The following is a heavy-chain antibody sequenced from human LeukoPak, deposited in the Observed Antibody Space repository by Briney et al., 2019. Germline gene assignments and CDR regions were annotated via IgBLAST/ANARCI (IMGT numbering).Heavy chain of an antibody. D-gene: IGHD1-26*01. CDR1: GGSISSSSYY. CDR3: AKSGGYGLIDY. J-gene: IGHJ4*02. Sequence: PSETLSLTCTVSGGSISSSSYYWGWIRQPPGKGLEWIGSIYSSGSTYYNASLQSRVTISIETSKNQISLRLNSVTAADPAMYYCAKSGGYGLIDYWGQGTLVTVSS. CDR2: IYSSGST. V-gene: IGHV4-39*01.